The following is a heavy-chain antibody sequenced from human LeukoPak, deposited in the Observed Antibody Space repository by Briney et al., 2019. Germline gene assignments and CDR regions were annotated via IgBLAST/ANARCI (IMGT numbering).Heavy chain of an antibody. V-gene: IGHV1-2*02. CDR2: INPNSGGT. CDR3: ARDRIAVSNWFDP. D-gene: IGHD6-19*01. J-gene: IGHJ5*02. Sequence: GASVKVSCTASGYTFTGYYMHWVRQAHGQGLEWMGWINPNSGGTNYAQKFQGRVTMTRDTSISTAYMEVSRLRSDDTAVYYCARDRIAVSNWFDPWGQGTLVTVSS. CDR1: GYTFTGYY.